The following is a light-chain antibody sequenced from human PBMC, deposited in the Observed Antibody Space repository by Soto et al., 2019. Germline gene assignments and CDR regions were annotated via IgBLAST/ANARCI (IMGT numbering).Light chain of an antibody. CDR1: QSVSSN. CDR2: RAS. V-gene: IGKV3-15*01. J-gene: IGKJ2*01. Sequence: EIVMTQSPATLSVSPGDRATLSCRASQSVSSNLAWYQQKPGQAPRLLIYRASTRATGIPARFSGSGTETEFTLTITSLQSEDFAVDFCQLYHNWPPMYSFGQGTKLEIK. CDR3: QLYHNWPPMYS.